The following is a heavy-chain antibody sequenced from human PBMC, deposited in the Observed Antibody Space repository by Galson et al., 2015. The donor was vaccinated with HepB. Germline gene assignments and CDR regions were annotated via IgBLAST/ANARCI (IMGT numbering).Heavy chain of an antibody. CDR3: AKERIVPGAPYWYFDL. D-gene: IGHD2-2*01. CDR2: INPNSGGT. J-gene: IGHJ2*01. Sequence: SVKVSCKASGYTFTGYYMHWVRQAPGQGLEWMGRINPNSGGTNYAQKFQGRVTMTRDTSISTAYMELSRLRSDDTAVYYCAKERIVPGAPYWYFDLWGQGTLVTVSS. CDR1: GYTFTGYY. V-gene: IGHV1-2*06.